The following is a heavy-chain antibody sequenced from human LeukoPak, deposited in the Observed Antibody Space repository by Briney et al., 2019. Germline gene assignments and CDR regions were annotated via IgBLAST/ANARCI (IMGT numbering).Heavy chain of an antibody. CDR1: SYTYTSYR. CDR3: AGVWGDIVLVPADPTLYTWFDP. Sequence: ASVKVSCNASSYTYTSYRISLVRQAPGQGLEWMGWISAYNGNTNYAQKLQGRVTMTTDTSTSTAYMELRSLRSDDTAVYYCAGVWGDIVLVPADPTLYTWFDPWGEGTLVTVSS. D-gene: IGHD2-2*01. J-gene: IGHJ5*02. V-gene: IGHV1-18*01. CDR2: ISAYNGNT.